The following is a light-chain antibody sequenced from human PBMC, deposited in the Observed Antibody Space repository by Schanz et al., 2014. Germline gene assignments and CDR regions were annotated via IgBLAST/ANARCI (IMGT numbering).Light chain of an antibody. J-gene: IGLJ2*01. CDR2: DVN. CDR3: SSYTSTSTLI. CDR1: SSDVGGYNY. Sequence: QSAPTQPASVSGSPGQSITISCTGTSSDVGGYNYVSWYQQHPGKAPKLMIYDVNNRPSGVSNRFSGSKSGNTASLTISGLQAEDEADYYCSSYTSTSTLIFGGGTKLTVL. V-gene: IGLV2-14*01.